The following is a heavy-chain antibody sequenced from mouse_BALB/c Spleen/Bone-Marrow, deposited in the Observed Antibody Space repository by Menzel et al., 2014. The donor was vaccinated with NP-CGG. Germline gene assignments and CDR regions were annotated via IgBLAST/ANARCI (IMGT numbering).Heavy chain of an antibody. V-gene: IGHV5-17*02. J-gene: IGHJ2*01. CDR3: AREDYGNQYFFDY. D-gene: IGHD2-1*01. Sequence: EVKLVESGGDLVQPGGSRKLSCAASGFTFSSFGMHWVRQAPEKGLEWVAYISSGSGTIYYADTVKGRFTISRDNPKNTLFLQMTSLRSEDTAMYYCAREDYGNQYFFDYWGQGTTLTVSS. CDR1: GFTFSSFG. CDR2: ISSGSGTI.